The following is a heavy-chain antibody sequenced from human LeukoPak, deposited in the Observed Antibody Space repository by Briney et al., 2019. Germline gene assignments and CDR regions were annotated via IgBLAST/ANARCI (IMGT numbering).Heavy chain of an antibody. CDR1: GFTFSHYD. CDR2: LQFNEKNK. D-gene: IGHD5-12*01. V-gene: IGHV3-30*02. CDR3: AREPSQGGSAFDS. J-gene: IGHJ4*02. Sequence: GGSLRLSCAASGFTFSHYDMHWVRQTPGKGLEWVAYLQFNEKNKYYADSVRGRFTISRDNSKSTLYLQMNSLRPEDTALYYCAREPSQGGSAFDSWGQGTLVTVSS.